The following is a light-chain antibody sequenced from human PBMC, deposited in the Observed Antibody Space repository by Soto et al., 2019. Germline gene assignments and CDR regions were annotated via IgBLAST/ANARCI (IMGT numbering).Light chain of an antibody. V-gene: IGKV1-8*01. CDR2: GAS. CDR3: QHYYSSPPT. J-gene: IGKJ1*01. Sequence: AIQMTQSPSSFSASIGDRVTITCRASQDISSSLGWYQQIPGRAPKLLISGASNLQSGVPSRFSGSGSGTDFTLTISSLQSEDFATYYCQHYYSSPPTFGQGTKVEIK. CDR1: QDISSS.